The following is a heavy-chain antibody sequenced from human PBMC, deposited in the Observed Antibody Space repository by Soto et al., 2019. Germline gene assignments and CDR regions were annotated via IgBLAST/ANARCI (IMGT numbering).Heavy chain of an antibody. D-gene: IGHD4-17*01. CDR1: GYSFTSYW. V-gene: IGHV5-10-1*01. J-gene: IGHJ4*01. CDR2: IDPSDSYT. Sequence: GESLKISCKGSGYSFTSYWISWVRQMPGKGLEWMGRIDPSDSYTNYSPSFQGHVTISADKSISTAYLQWSSLKYSDTAMYYCATLPHYADPNPAFWGHGILVTVSS. CDR3: ATLPHYADPNPAF.